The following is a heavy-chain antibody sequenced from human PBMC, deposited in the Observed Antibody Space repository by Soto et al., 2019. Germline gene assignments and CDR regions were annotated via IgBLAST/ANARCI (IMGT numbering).Heavy chain of an antibody. CDR1: GFTFSSYG. CDR2: IWYDGSNK. CDR3: ARDFAFTVATFTVRYYGMDV. J-gene: IGHJ6*02. V-gene: IGHV3-33*01. D-gene: IGHD4-17*01. Sequence: QVQLVESGGGVGQPGRSLRLSCAASGFTFSSYGMHWVRQAPGKGLEWVAVIWYDGSNKYYADSVKGRFTISRDNSKNTLYLQMNSLRAEDTAVYYCARDFAFTVATFTVRYYGMDVWGQGTTVTVSS.